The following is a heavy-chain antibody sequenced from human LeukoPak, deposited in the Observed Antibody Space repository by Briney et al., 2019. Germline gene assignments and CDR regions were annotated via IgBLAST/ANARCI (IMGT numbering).Heavy chain of an antibody. V-gene: IGHV1-69*13. CDR2: IIPIFGTA. Sequence: SVKVSCKASGGTFSSYAISWVRQAPGQGLEWMGGIIPIFGTANHAQKFQGRVTITADESTSTAYMELSSLRSEDTAVYYCARGGVAYCGGDCYSPALFDYWGQGTLVTVSS. CDR1: GGTFSSYA. CDR3: ARGGVAYCGGDCYSPALFDY. J-gene: IGHJ4*02. D-gene: IGHD2-21*02.